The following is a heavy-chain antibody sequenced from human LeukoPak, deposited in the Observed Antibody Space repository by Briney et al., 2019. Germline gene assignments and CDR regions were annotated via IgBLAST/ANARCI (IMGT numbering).Heavy chain of an antibody. CDR1: GYTFTSYY. J-gene: IGHJ4*02. V-gene: IGHV1-46*01. CDR3: ARAGYSSSWYD. CDR2: INPSGGSS. Sequence: GASVKVSCKASGYTFTSYYMHWVRQAPGQGLEWMGVINPSGGSSSYAQKFQGRVTITADKSTSTAYMELSSLRSEDTAVYYCARAGYSSSWYDWGQGTLVTVSS. D-gene: IGHD6-13*01.